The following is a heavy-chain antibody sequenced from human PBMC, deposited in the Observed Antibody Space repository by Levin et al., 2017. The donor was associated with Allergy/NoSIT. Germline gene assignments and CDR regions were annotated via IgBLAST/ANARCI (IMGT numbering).Heavy chain of an antibody. Sequence: SQTLSLTCAVYGGSFSGYYWSWIRQPPGKGLEWIGEINHSGSTNYNPSLKSRVTISVDTSKNQFSLKLSSVTAADTAVYYCARGRYNDYVWGSYRHWGQGTLVTVSS. D-gene: IGHD3-16*02. J-gene: IGHJ4*02. V-gene: IGHV4-34*01. CDR3: ARGRYNDYVWGSYRH. CDR1: GGSFSGYY. CDR2: INHSGST.